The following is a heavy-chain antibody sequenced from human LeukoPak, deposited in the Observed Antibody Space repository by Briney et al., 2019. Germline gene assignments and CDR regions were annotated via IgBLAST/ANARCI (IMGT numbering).Heavy chain of an antibody. CDR3: ARVDPEAARPWYYYYYMDV. CDR2: IYYSGST. V-gene: IGHV4-59*01. D-gene: IGHD6-6*01. CDR1: GGSISSYY. J-gene: IGHJ6*03. Sequence: SETLSLTCTVSGGSISSYYWSWIRQPPGKGLEWIGYIYYSGSTNYNPSLKSRVTISVDTSKNQFSLKLSSVTAADTAVYYCARVDPEAARPWYYYYYMDVWGEGTTVTVSS.